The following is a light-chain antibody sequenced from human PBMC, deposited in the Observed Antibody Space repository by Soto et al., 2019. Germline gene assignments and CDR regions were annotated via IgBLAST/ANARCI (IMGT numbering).Light chain of an antibody. CDR2: KAS. Sequence: DVQMTQSASTVSATVGDRVTITCRASQSISSWLAWYQQKPGKAPKLLIYKASSLESGVPSRFSGSGSGTKFTLTMESFQPDECAPYYCQEYETFSGTLAAGTKVDI. CDR1: QSISSW. V-gene: IGKV1-5*03. J-gene: IGKJ4*02. CDR3: QEYETFSGT.